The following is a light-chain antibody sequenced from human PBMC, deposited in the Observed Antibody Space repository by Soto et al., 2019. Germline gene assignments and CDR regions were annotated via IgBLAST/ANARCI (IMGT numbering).Light chain of an antibody. J-gene: IGLJ2*01. CDR3: QSYDKSLNGNV. Sequence: QAVVTQPPSVSVAPGQSVTISCTGGSSNFGAGYDVHWYQQFPGPAPRLLMYGNSLRPSGVPDRFSGSKSGTSASLAISGLQAADEADYYCQSYDKSLNGNVFGGGTKLTVL. V-gene: IGLV1-40*01. CDR1: SSNFGAGYD. CDR2: GNS.